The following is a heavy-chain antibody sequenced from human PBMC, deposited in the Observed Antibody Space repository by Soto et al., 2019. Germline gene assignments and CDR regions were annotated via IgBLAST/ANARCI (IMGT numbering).Heavy chain of an antibody. CDR3: ASQLFRSLWPVLEHYSYGMDV. Sequence: SETLSLTCAVYGGSFSGYYWSWIRQPPGKGLEWIGEINHSGSTNYNPSLKSRVTISVDTSKNQFSLKLSSVTAADTAVYYCASQLFRSLWPVLEHYSYGMDVWGQGTTVTVSS. CDR2: INHSGST. D-gene: IGHD1-1*01. J-gene: IGHJ6*02. V-gene: IGHV4-34*01. CDR1: GGSFSGYY.